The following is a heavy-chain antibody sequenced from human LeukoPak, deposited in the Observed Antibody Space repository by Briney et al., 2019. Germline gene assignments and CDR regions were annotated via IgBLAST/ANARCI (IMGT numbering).Heavy chain of an antibody. J-gene: IGHJ4*02. CDR3: ARVGQAAAVGAGDY. CDR1: GYSFTSHW. Sequence: GESLKISCKGSGYSFTSHWIGWVRQMPGKGLEWMGIIYPGDSESRYSPSSQGQVTISADNSITTAYLQWGSLKASDTAMYYCARVGQAAAVGAGDYWGQGTLVTVSS. V-gene: IGHV5-51*01. CDR2: IYPGDSES. D-gene: IGHD6-13*01.